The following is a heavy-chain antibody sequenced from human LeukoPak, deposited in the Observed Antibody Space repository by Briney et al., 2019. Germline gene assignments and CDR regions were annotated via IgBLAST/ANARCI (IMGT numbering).Heavy chain of an antibody. V-gene: IGHV1-2*02. J-gene: IGHJ3*02. CDR2: IKFDDGGT. D-gene: IGHD1-14*01. CDR1: GYIITDHA. CDR3: VRNGLNNHGRSSGSFDI. Sequence: ASVKVSCKASGYIITDHALHWVRQAPGQGLEWMGWIKFDDGGTSHGRNFRGRVTMTRDTSVSTVYMELSRLTSDDTAVYYCVRNGLNNHGRSSGSFDIWAQGTMVTVSS.